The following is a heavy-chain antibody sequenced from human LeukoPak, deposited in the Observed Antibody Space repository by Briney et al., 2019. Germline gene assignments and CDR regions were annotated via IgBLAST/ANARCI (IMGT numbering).Heavy chain of an antibody. CDR3: AKAYYYYGMDV. Sequence: GGSLRLSCSASGFTFDDYAMHWVRHAPGKGLEWVSGISWNSGNIGYADSVKGRFTISRDNAKNSLYLQMNSLRAEDTALYYCAKAYYYYGMDVWGQGTTVTVSS. V-gene: IGHV3-9*01. CDR2: ISWNSGNI. J-gene: IGHJ6*02. CDR1: GFTFDDYA.